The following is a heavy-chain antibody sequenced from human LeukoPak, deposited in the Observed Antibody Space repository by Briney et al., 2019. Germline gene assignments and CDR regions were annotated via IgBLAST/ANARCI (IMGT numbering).Heavy chain of an antibody. D-gene: IGHD6-19*01. CDR3: AKTTYASNSSGWYNHFDY. Sequence: GGSLRLSCAASGFTFSNYAMTWVRQAPGKGLEWVSTISSSGYSTYYADSVKGRFTISRDNSKNTLYLQLNSLRAEDTTVYYCAKTTYASNSSGWYNHFDYWGQGTVVTVSS. J-gene: IGHJ4*02. CDR2: ISSSGYST. V-gene: IGHV3-23*01. CDR1: GFTFSNYA.